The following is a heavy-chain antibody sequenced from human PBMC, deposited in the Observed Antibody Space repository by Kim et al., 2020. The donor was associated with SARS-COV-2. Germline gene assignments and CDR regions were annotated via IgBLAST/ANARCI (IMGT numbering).Heavy chain of an antibody. V-gene: IGHV4-61*02. Sequence: SETLSLTCTVSGGSISSGSYYWSWIRQPAGKGLEWIGRIYTSGSTNYNPSLKSRVTISVDTSKNQFSLKLSSVTAADTAVYYCAGGGIVATKTPSYYYYGMDVWGQGTTVTVSS. CDR1: GGSISSGSYY. CDR3: AGGGIVATKTPSYYYYGMDV. CDR2: IYTSGST. D-gene: IGHD5-12*01. J-gene: IGHJ6*02.